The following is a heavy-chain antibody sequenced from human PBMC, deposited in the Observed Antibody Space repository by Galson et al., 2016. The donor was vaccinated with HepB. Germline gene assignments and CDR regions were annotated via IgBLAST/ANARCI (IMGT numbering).Heavy chain of an antibody. CDR2: IKKVGSEK. J-gene: IGHJ2*01. CDR3: TREFDL. CDR1: GFSRGYYW. Sequence: YLRLSCAASGFSRGYYWMNWARQAPVKGLEWLANIKKVGSEKNYVDSVKGRFTISRANAKNSLFLQMNTLRVEDTAVYYCTREFDLWGRGTRVTVSS. V-gene: IGHV3-7*04.